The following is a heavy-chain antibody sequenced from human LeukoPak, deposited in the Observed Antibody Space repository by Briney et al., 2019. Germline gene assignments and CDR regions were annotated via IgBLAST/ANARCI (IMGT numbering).Heavy chain of an antibody. CDR3: ARSLGRPGPFDI. Sequence: MPSETLSLTCAVSGGSTSTAGYSWNWIRQPPGKGLEWIGYIYHSGNTDYTPSLKSRVTISVDKSRNHFSLKVTSVTAADTAVYYCARSLGRPGPFDIWGQGTMVTVSS. CDR2: IYHSGNT. CDR1: GGSTSTAGYS. J-gene: IGHJ3*02. D-gene: IGHD6-6*01. V-gene: IGHV4-30-2*01.